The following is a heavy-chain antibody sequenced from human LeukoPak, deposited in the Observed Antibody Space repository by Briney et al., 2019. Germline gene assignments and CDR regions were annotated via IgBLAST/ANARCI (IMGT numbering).Heavy chain of an antibody. Sequence: GGSLRLSCAASGLTFGNYAMNWVRQAPGKGVEWVSAISVSGDRTYYADSVKGRFTISRDSFKNTLYLQLNSLRAEDTAVYYCALKLKVPGPLDYWGQGTLVTVSS. J-gene: IGHJ4*02. CDR2: ISVSGDRT. D-gene: IGHD2-8*02. CDR3: ALKLKVPGPLDY. CDR1: GLTFGNYA. V-gene: IGHV3-23*01.